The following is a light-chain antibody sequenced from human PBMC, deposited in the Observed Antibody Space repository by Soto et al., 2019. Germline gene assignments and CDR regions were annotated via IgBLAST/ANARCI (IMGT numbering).Light chain of an antibody. Sequence: QSVLTQPPSASGTPGQRVTISCSGSSSNIGSNTVNWYQQLPGTAPKLLIYSKNQRPSGVPDRFSGSKSGTSASLAISGLQSEDEADYYCAASADSLTGYVFGTGPKVTVL. V-gene: IGLV1-44*01. J-gene: IGLJ1*01. CDR3: AASADSLTGYV. CDR2: SKN. CDR1: SSNIGSNT.